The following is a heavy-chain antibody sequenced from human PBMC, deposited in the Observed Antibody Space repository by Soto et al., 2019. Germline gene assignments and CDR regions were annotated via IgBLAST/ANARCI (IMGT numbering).Heavy chain of an antibody. D-gene: IGHD4-4*01. CDR3: AKSRGDSWTTYFFDY. CDR2: ISGSGQTT. Sequence: EVQLLESGGGSVQPGGSLMLSCAASGFTFDSYSLSWVRQAPGKGLEWVSGISGSGQTTHYGDSVKGRFTISRDNFRNTLYLQMNSLRAEHTAVYFCAKSRGDSWTTYFFDYWGRGALVTVSS. J-gene: IGHJ4*02. CDR1: GFTFDSYS. V-gene: IGHV3-23*01.